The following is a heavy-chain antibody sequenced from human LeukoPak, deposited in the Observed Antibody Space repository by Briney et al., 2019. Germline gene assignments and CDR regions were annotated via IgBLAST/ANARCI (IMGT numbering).Heavy chain of an antibody. V-gene: IGHV3-48*04. CDR2: ISTSSSTI. D-gene: IGHD6-25*01. J-gene: IGHJ4*02. CDR1: GFTFSDYS. CDR3: ARGRPGFYFDY. Sequence: PGGSLRLSCAASGFTFSDYSMNWVRQAPGKGLEWVSYISTSSSTIYCADSVKGRFTISRDNAKNSLYLQMNSLRAEDTAAYYCARGRPGFYFDYRGQGTLVTVSS.